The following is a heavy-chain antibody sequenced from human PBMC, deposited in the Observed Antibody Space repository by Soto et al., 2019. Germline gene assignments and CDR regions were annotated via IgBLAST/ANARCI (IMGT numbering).Heavy chain of an antibody. CDR2: INYSGRT. Sequence: SETLSLTCTVSGGSISDSSHYWAWIRQPPGKGLEWIATINYSGRTYYNPSLRSRVTISVDTSRDQFSLNLNSVTAADTAVYYCARHFGNYGDWAFDFWGQGTLVTVSS. CDR3: ARHFGNYGDWAFDF. CDR1: GGSISDSSHY. D-gene: IGHD4-17*01. J-gene: IGHJ4*02. V-gene: IGHV4-39*01.